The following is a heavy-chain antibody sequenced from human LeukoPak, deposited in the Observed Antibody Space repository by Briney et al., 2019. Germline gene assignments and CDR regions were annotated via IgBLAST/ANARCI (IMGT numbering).Heavy chain of an antibody. CDR3: AKDPRDYYDSSGNSFGAFDI. CDR1: GFTFSSYA. Sequence: GGSLRLSCAASGFTFSSYAMHWVRQAPGKGLEWVAVISYDGSNKYYADSVKGRFTISRDNSKNTLYLQMNSLRAEDTAVYYCAKDPRDYYDSSGNSFGAFDIWGQGTMVTVSS. CDR2: ISYDGSNK. J-gene: IGHJ3*02. V-gene: IGHV3-30*04. D-gene: IGHD3-22*01.